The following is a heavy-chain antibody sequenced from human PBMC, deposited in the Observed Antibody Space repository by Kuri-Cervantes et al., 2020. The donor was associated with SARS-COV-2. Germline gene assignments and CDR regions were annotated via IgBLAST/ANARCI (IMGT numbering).Heavy chain of an antibody. CDR3: AKDRGYSSGWYPS. CDR1: GFTFSSYW. D-gene: IGHD6-19*01. CDR2: ISGSGDST. V-gene: IGHV3-23*01. Sequence: GGSLRLSCAASGFTFSSYWMSWVRQAPGKGLEWVSSISGSGDSTNYADSVKGRFTISRDNSKNTLYLQMNSLRAEDTAVYYCAKDRGYSSGWYPSWGQGTLVTVSS. J-gene: IGHJ4*02.